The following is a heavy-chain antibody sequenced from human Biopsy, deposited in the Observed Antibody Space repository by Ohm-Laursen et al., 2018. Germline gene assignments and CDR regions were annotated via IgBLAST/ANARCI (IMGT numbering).Heavy chain of an antibody. J-gene: IGHJ5*02. Sequence: ASVKVSCKASGYTFTSYYMHWVRQAPGQGLEWMGIINPSGGGTTYAQKFQGRVTMTRDTSTSTVYMELSSLRSEDTAVYYCARNAWPTLSTMIVVVKGFNWFDPWGQGTLVTVSS. V-gene: IGHV1-46*01. CDR3: ARNAWPTLSTMIVVVKGFNWFDP. D-gene: IGHD3-22*01. CDR2: INPSGGGT. CDR1: GYTFTSYY.